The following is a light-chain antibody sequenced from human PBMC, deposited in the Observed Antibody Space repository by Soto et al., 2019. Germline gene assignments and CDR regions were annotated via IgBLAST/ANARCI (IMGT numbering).Light chain of an antibody. V-gene: IGKV4-1*01. J-gene: IGKJ1*01. CDR1: QSVLYSSNNENY. CDR2: WAS. CDR3: QQYYSTPQT. Sequence: DIVMTQSPESLAVSLGERATINCKSSQSVLYSSNNENYLAWYQQKPGQPPKLLIYWASTRESGVPDRFSGSGSGTDFTLTISSLQAEDVAVYYCQQYYSTPQTFGQGTKVDI.